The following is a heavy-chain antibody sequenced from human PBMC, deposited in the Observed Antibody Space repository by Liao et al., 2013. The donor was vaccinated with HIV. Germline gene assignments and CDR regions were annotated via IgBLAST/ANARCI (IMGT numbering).Heavy chain of an antibody. D-gene: IGHD4-23*01. CDR3: ARGAYGANSLGTFDI. CDR1: GGSISSSY. J-gene: IGHJ3*02. Sequence: QVQLQESGPGLVKPSETLSLTCTVSGGSISSSYWSWIRRPAGKGLEWIGRIYGSGGTNYNPXPRESVTMSLDTSKNQFSLRLSSVTAADTALYYCARGAYGANSLGTFDIWGRRIVGPPSLQ. CDR2: IYGSGGT. V-gene: IGHV4-4*07.